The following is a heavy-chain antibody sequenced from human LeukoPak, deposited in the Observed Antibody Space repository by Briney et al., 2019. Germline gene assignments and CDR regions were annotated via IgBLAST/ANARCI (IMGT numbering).Heavy chain of an antibody. CDR1: GGSISGYY. Sequence: SETLSLTCTVSGGSISGYYWSWIRQPAGRGLEWIGRIYSNDNTNYNPSLRGRLSMSVDASKNQFSLNLSSVTAADTAVYYCARENTYYYDSSGYYYFDYWGQGTLVTVSS. J-gene: IGHJ4*02. CDR2: IYSNDNT. CDR3: ARENTYYYDSSGYYYFDY. V-gene: IGHV4-4*07. D-gene: IGHD3-22*01.